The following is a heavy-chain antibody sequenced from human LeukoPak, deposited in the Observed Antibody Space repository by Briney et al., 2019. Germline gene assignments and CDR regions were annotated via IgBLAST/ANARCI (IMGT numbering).Heavy chain of an antibody. CDR3: ARVWGSYLDY. CDR1: GFTFSSYE. CDR2: ISSSGSTI. Sequence: PGGSLRLSCAASGFTFSSYEMNWVRQAPGKGLEWVSYISSSGSTIYYADPVKGLFTISRDNAKNSLYLQMNSLRAEDTAVYYCARVWGSYLDYWGQGTLVTVSS. V-gene: IGHV3-48*03. J-gene: IGHJ4*02. D-gene: IGHD1-26*01.